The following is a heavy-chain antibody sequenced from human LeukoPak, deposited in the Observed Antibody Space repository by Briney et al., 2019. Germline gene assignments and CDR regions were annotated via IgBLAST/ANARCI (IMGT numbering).Heavy chain of an antibody. J-gene: IGHJ4*02. V-gene: IGHV1-18*01. CDR3: ARDQTTVTTFDY. CDR2: ISAYNGNT. CDR1: GYTFTSYG. Sequence: ASVKVPCKASGYTFTSYGISWVRQAPGQGLEWMGWISAYNGNTNYAQKLQGRVTMTTDTSTSTAYMELRSLRSDDTAVYYCARDQTTVTTFDYWGQGTLVTVSS. D-gene: IGHD4-11*01.